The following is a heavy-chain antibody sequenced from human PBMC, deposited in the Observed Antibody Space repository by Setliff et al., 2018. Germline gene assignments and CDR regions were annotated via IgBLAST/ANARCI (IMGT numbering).Heavy chain of an antibody. CDR1: GDSMNSGVYY. CDR3: ARTGTYRYFDY. D-gene: IGHD1-1*01. J-gene: IGHJ4*02. Sequence: SETLSLTCKVSGDSMNSGVYYWAWIRQPPGKGLEWIGRIYSGGTTYYNSSLKSRVTISVDTSKSQFSLRLNSVTAADTAVYYCARTGTYRYFDYWGRGTQVTVS. CDR2: IYSGGTT. V-gene: IGHV4-39*01.